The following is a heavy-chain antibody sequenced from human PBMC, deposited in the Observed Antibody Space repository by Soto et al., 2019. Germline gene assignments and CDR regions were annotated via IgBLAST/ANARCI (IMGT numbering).Heavy chain of an antibody. CDR3: TREVSSGWRGPDY. V-gene: IGHV3-49*03. J-gene: IGHJ4*02. CDR2: IRSKAYGGTT. CDR1: GFTFGDYA. Sequence: GVSLRLSCTASGFTFGDYAMSWFRQAPGKGLEWVGFIRSKAYGGTTEYAASVKGRFTISRDDSKSIAYLQMNSLKTEDTAVYYCTREVSSGWRGPDYWGQGTLVTVSS. D-gene: IGHD6-19*01.